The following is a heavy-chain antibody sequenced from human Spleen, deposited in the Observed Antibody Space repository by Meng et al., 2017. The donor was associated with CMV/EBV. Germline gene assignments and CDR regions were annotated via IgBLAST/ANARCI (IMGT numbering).Heavy chain of an antibody. CDR2: FYYSGST. CDR3: APQSTGDSAGPFDY. Sequence: SGGSISTSRYYWGWIRQPPGKGLEWIGSFYYSGSTYYNPSLKSRVTISVDTSKNQFSLKLSSVAAADTAVYYCAPQSTGDSAGPFDYWGQGTLVTVSS. V-gene: IGHV4-39*01. CDR1: GGSISTSRYY. J-gene: IGHJ4*02. D-gene: IGHD2-21*02.